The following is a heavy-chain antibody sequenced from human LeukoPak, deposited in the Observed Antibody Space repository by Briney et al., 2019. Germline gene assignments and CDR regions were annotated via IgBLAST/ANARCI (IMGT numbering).Heavy chain of an antibody. J-gene: IGHJ4*02. CDR2: MNPNSGNT. D-gene: IGHD1-26*01. V-gene: IGHV1-8*03. Sequence: ASVKVSCKASGYSFTTYDINWVRQATGQGLEWMGWMNPNSGNTGYAQKFQGRVTITRNTSISTAYMELSSLRSDDTAVYYCARTAGGSYSFGYWGQGTLVTVSS. CDR3: ARTAGGSYSFGY. CDR1: GYSFTTYD.